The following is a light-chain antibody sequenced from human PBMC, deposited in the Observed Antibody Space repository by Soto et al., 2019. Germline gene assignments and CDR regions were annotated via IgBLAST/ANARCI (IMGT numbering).Light chain of an antibody. V-gene: IGLV2-14*01. CDR3: SSYTSSTTNVI. J-gene: IGLJ2*01. Sequence: QSALTQPASVSASPGQSITISCTGTSSDVGGYNYVSWYQQHPGKAPKLIIYDVSNRPSGVSNRFSGSKSGSTASLTISGLQAEDEADYYCSSYTSSTTNVIFGGGTKVTVL. CDR2: DVS. CDR1: SSDVGGYNY.